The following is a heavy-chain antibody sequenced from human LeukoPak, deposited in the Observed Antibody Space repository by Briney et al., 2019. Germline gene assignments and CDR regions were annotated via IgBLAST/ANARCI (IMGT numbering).Heavy chain of an antibody. CDR1: GFTFSHFA. CDR3: AKGRISGYYYPYFDY. J-gene: IGHJ4*02. V-gene: IGHV3-20*04. CDR2: INWNGGST. D-gene: IGHD3-22*01. Sequence: GGSLRLSCAASGFTFSHFAMSWVRQAPGKGLEWVSGINWNGGSTGYADSVKGRFTISRDNAKNSLYLQMNSLRAEDTAVYYCAKGRISGYYYPYFDYWGQGTLVTVSS.